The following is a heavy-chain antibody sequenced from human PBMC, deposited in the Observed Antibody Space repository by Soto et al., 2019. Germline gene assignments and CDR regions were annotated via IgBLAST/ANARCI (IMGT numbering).Heavy chain of an antibody. CDR1: GYSFTSYW. CDR2: IYPGDSDT. D-gene: IGHD3-3*01. J-gene: IGHJ4*02. V-gene: IGHV5-51*01. Sequence: EVQLVQSGAEVKKPGESLKISCKGSGYSFTSYWIGWVRQMPGKGLEWTGIIYPGDSDTRYSPSFQGQVTISADKSISTAYLQWSSLKASDTAMYYCARLELRFLEWPPYYFDYWGQGTLVTVSS. CDR3: ARLELRFLEWPPYYFDY.